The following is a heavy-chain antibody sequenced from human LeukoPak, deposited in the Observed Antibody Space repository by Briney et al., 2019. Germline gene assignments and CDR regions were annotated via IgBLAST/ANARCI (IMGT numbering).Heavy chain of an antibody. CDR1: GFTFRSYA. CDR2: ISDSGSSS. V-gene: IGHV3-23*01. Sequence: GGSLRLSCAASGFTFRSYAMNWVRQAPGKGLEWVPVISDSGSSSYYGDSVKGRFTISRDNSQNTLYLQMNSLTVEDTALYYCAKGSGSGWYGWFDPWGQGTLVTVSS. J-gene: IGHJ5*02. CDR3: AKGSGSGWYGWFDP. D-gene: IGHD6-19*01.